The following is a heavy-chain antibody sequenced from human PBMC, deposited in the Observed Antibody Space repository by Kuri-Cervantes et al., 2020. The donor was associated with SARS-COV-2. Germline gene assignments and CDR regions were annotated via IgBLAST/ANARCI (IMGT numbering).Heavy chain of an antibody. CDR2: INPRGGST. CDR3: FRGEALAVAGKSPDY. V-gene: IGHV1-46*03. CDR1: GYTFTTYC. Sequence: ASVKDSCNASGYTFTTYCIHWVRQAPGQGLEWMGIINPRGGSTIYAQKFQGRVTMTRDTSTSTVYMELSSLTSHDTAVYYCFRGEALAVAGKSPDYWGQGTLVTVSS. J-gene: IGHJ4*02. D-gene: IGHD6-19*01.